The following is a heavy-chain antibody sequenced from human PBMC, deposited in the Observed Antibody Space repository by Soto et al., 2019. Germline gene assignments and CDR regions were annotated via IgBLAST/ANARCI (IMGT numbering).Heavy chain of an antibody. V-gene: IGHV4-59*08. CDR2: IYYSGST. Sequence: QVQLQESGPGLVKPSETLSLTCTVSGGSISSYYWSWIRQPPGKGLEWIGYIYYSGSTNYNPSLKSRVTISVDTSKNQFSLKLSSVTAADAAVYYCARHYSASCYDLYYFDYWGQGTLVTVSS. CDR1: GGSISSYY. J-gene: IGHJ4*02. CDR3: ARHYSASCYDLYYFDY. D-gene: IGHD5-12*01.